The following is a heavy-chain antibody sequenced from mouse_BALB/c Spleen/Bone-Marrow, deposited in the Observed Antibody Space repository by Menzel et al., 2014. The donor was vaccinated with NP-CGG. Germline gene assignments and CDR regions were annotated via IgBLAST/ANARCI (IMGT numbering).Heavy chain of an antibody. CDR3: ARKDGGYYVMDY. D-gene: IGHD2-3*01. CDR2: IWGGGGT. V-gene: IGHV2-6-4*01. CDR1: GFSLSRYN. Sequence: VQLQESGPGLVAPSQNLSITCTVSGFSLSRYNIHWIRQSPGKGLEWLGMIWGGGGTDHNSALKSRLRISKDNSKSQIFLKINSLQIDDTAMYYCARKDGGYYVMDYWGQGTSVTVSS. J-gene: IGHJ4*01.